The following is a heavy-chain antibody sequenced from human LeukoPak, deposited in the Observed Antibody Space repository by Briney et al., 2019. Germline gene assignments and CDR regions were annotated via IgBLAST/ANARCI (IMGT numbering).Heavy chain of an antibody. CDR2: SRSKAYGGTT. Sequence: GGSLTLTCTASGFTFGDYAMNWFRQPPGKGLEWVGFSRSKAYGGTTEYAASVKRRFTIPREDSKSIAYLQMSSLKTENTAVYYFTREGLLLWFGELLSDSSYFDSWGGGGLVTVSA. J-gene: IGHJ4*02. V-gene: IGHV3-49*03. CDR3: TREGLLLWFGELLSDSSYFDS. CDR1: GFTFGDYA. D-gene: IGHD3-10*01.